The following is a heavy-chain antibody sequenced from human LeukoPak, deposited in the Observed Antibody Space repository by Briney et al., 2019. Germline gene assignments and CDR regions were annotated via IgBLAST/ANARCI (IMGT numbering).Heavy chain of an antibody. J-gene: IGHJ4*02. D-gene: IGHD2-2*01. Sequence: GGSLRLSCAASGFTFSSYSMNWVRQAPGKGLEWVSSISSSSSYIYYADSVKGRFTISRDNAKNSLYLQMNSLRAEDTAVYYCARETYCTNTTCPIGDHFNYWGQGTLVTVSS. V-gene: IGHV3-21*01. CDR2: ISSSSSYI. CDR3: ARETYCTNTTCPIGDHFNY. CDR1: GFTFSSYS.